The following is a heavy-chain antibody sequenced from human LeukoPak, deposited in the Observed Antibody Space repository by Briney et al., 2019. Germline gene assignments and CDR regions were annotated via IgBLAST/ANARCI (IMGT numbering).Heavy chain of an antibody. V-gene: IGHV3-33*01. J-gene: IGHJ6*02. D-gene: IGHD6-6*01. CDR3: ARDKAQDSVYYGMDV. Sequence: GGPLRLSCAASGFTFSSYGMHWVRQAPGKGLEWVAVIWYDGSNKYYADSVKGRFTISRDNARTSLYLQMNSLRAEDTAVYYCARDKAQDSVYYGMDVWGQGTTVTVSS. CDR1: GFTFSSYG. CDR2: IWYDGSNK.